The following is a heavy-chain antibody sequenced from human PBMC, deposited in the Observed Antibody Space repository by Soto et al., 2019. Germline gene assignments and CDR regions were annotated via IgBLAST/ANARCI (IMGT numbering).Heavy chain of an antibody. D-gene: IGHD1-26*01. CDR2: ISGSGGST. CDR3: AKDFRIVGATTFDY. J-gene: IGHJ4*02. CDR1: GFTFSSYA. V-gene: IGHV3-23*01. Sequence: GESLKISCAASGFTFSSYAMSWVRQAPGKGLEWVSAISGSGGSTYYADSVKGRFTISRDNSKNTLYLQMNSLRAEDTAVYYCAKDFRIVGATTFDYWGQGTLVTVSS.